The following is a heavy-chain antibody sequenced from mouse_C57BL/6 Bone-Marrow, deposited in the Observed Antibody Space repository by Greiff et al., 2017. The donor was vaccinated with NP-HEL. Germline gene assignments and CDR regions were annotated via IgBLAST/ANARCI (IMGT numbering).Heavy chain of an antibody. CDR3: ARGGIYYDYAWFAY. J-gene: IGHJ3*01. CDR1: GYAFTNYL. CDR2: INPGSGGT. V-gene: IGHV1-54*01. D-gene: IGHD2-4*01. Sequence: QVQLQQSGAELVRPGTSVKVSCKASGYAFTNYLIEWVKQRPGQGLEWIGVINPGSGGTNYTEKFKGKATLTADKSSSTAYMQLSSLTSEDSAVYFCARGGIYYDYAWFAYWGQGTLVTVFA.